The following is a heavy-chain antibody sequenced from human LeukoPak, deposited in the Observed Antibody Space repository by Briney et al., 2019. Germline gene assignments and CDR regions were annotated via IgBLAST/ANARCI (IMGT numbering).Heavy chain of an antibody. CDR1: GYIFTGYH. V-gene: IGHV1-2*02. J-gene: IGHJ4*02. CDR2: INPNRGTT. CDR3: ARDLGSGWYLFDN. D-gene: IGHD6-19*01. Sequence: ASVKVSCKAGGYIFTGYHMHWVRQAPGQGLEWMGWINPNRGTTNYAQKFQGRVTMTRDTSISTVYMELSRLTSDDTALYYCARDLGSGWYLFDNWGQGTLVTVSS.